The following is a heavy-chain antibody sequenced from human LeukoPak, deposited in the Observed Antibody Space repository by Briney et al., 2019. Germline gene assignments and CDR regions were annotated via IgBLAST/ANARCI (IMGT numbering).Heavy chain of an antibody. Sequence: ASVKVSCKASGYIFTDYYMHWVRQAPGQGLEWMGRINPNSGGTNYAQKFQGRVTMTRDTSISTAYMELSRLRSDDTAVYYCARVAMIVRQARGGRFDYWGQGTLVTVSS. CDR2: INPNSGGT. D-gene: IGHD3-22*01. CDR1: GYIFTDYY. V-gene: IGHV1-2*06. CDR3: ARVAMIVRQARGGRFDY. J-gene: IGHJ4*02.